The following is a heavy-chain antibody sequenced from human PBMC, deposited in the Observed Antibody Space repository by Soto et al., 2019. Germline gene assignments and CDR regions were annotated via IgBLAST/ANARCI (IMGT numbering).Heavy chain of an antibody. J-gene: IGHJ4*02. CDR3: ATEVWVYYDFWSGYSDY. CDR1: GFTFSSYW. D-gene: IGHD3-3*01. CDR2: TKEDGSDM. Sequence: EVQLVESGGGLVQPGGSLRLSCAASGFTFSSYWMSWVRQAPGKGLEWVANTKEDGSDMYYVDSVKGRFTISRDNAKNSPYLQMNSLRAEDTAVYYCATEVWVYYDFWSGYSDYWGQGTLVTVSS. V-gene: IGHV3-7*01.